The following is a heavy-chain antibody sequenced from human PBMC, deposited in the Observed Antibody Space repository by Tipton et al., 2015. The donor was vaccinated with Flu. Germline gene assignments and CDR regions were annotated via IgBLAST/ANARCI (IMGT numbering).Heavy chain of an antibody. V-gene: IGHV1-18*01. CDR1: GYTLTSYG. CDR2: ISAYNGNT. Sequence: QLVQSGAEVKKPGASVKVSCKASGYTLTSYGISWVRQAPGQGLEWMGWISAYNGNTNYAQKLQGRVTMTTDTSTSTAYMELRSLRSDDTAVYYCARDPGEYYYDSSGYYGFDAFDIWGQGTMVTVSS. CDR3: ARDPGEYYYDSSGYYGFDAFDI. J-gene: IGHJ3*02. D-gene: IGHD3-22*01.